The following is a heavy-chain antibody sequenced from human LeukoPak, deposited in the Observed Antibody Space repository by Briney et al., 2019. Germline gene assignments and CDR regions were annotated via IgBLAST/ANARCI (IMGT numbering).Heavy chain of an antibody. J-gene: IGHJ4*02. CDR3: ATVGLFRAVLVVIYDC. V-gene: IGHV1-24*01. D-gene: IGHD2-15*01. CDR1: GYTLPELS. Sequence: ASVKVSCKVSGYTLPELSMHWVRQAPGKGLEWMGGFDPEDGETIYAQKFQGRVTMTEDTSTDTAYMELSSLRSEDTAVYYCATVGLFRAVLVVIYDCWGQGTLVTVSS. CDR2: FDPEDGET.